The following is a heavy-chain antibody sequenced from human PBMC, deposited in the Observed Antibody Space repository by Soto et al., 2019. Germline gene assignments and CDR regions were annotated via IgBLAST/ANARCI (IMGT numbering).Heavy chain of an antibody. D-gene: IGHD6-13*01. V-gene: IGHV3-7*03. CDR1: GFTFSSYW. Sequence: GGSLRLSCAASGFTFSSYWMSWVRQAPGKGLEWVANIKQDGSEKYYVDSVKGRFTISRDNAKNSLYLQMNSLRAEDTAVYYCARSRVYSSSWYRWHFDYWGQGTLVTVSS. CDR3: ARSRVYSSSWYRWHFDY. CDR2: IKQDGSEK. J-gene: IGHJ4*02.